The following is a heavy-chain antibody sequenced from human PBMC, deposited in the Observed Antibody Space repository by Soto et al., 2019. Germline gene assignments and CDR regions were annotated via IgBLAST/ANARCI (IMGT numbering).Heavy chain of an antibody. J-gene: IGHJ3*02. Sequence: SETLSLTCTVSGGSISSGGYYWSWIRQHPGKGLEWIGYIYYSGSTYYNPSLKSRVTISVDTSKNQFSLKLSSVTAADTAVYYCARDGGDTRGAFDIWGQGTMVTVSS. CDR3: ARDGGDTRGAFDI. CDR1: GGSISSGGYY. V-gene: IGHV4-31*03. CDR2: IYYSGST.